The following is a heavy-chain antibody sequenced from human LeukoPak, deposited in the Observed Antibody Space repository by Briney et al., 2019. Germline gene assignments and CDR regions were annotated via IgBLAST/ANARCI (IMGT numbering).Heavy chain of an antibody. V-gene: IGHV3-7*01. Sequence: PGGSLRLSCAASGFTFSSYWMSWVRQAPGKGLAWVANMKPDGSEKFYVDSVKGRLTISRDNAKNSLYLQMNSLRAEDTAVYYCARDLGYSGSYRQDYWGQGTLVTVSS. CDR2: MKPDGSEK. D-gene: IGHD1-26*01. CDR3: ARDLGYSGSYRQDY. CDR1: GFTFSSYW. J-gene: IGHJ4*02.